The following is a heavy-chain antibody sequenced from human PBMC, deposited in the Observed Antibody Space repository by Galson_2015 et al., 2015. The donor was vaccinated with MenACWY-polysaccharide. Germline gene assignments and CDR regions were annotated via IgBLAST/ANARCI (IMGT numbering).Heavy chain of an antibody. V-gene: IGHV3-23*01. CDR2: IRGSGSNT. CDR1: GFTFSHYA. J-gene: IGHJ4*02. D-gene: IGHD2-2*01. CDR3: ARVRYSTGKYQFDY. Sequence: SLRLCCAASGFTFSHYAMSWVRQAPGTGLEWVSTIRGSGSNTHYADSVKGRFTISRDNSKNTLSLQMNSLRAEDTAVYYCARVRYSTGKYQFDYWGQGTLVAVSS.